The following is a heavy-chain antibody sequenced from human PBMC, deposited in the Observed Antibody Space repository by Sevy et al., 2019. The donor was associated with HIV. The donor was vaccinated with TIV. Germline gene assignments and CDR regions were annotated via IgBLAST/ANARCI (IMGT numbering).Heavy chain of an antibody. CDR2: ISYDGSNK. CDR3: ACALLVVVPAARGSPRPCDY. CDR1: GFTFSSYG. V-gene: IGHV3-30*03. Sequence: GGALRLSCAASGFTFSSYGMHWVRQAPGKGLEWVAVISYDGSNKYYADSVKGRFAISRENSNNTLYLQMNSLRAEEMGVYYCACALLVVVPAARGSPRPCDYWGQGTLVTVSS. D-gene: IGHD2-2*01. J-gene: IGHJ4*02.